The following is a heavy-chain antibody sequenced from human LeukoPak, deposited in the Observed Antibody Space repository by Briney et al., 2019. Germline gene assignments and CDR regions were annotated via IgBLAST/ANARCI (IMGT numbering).Heavy chain of an antibody. CDR3: ARESGCSSTSCYYYFDY. CDR2: ISSSSSYI. V-gene: IGHV3-21*01. D-gene: IGHD2-2*01. J-gene: IGHJ4*02. CDR1: GFTFSSYS. Sequence: GGSLRLSCAASGFTFSSYSMNWVRQAPGKGLEWVSSISSSSSYIYYADSVKGRFTISRDNAKNSLYLQMNSLRAEDTAVYYCARESGCSSTSCYYYFDYWGQGTLVTVSS.